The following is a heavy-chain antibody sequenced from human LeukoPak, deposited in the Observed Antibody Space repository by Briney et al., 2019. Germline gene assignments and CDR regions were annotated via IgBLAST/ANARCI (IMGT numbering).Heavy chain of an antibody. J-gene: IGHJ5*02. D-gene: IGHD3-22*01. CDR3: THSSGYYYWFDP. V-gene: IGHV4-61*08. Sequence: SETLSLTCTVSGGSISSGGYYWSWIRQPPGKGLEWIGYIYYSGSTNYNPSLKSRVTISVDTSKNQFSLKLSSVTAADTAVYYCTHSSGYYYWFDPWGQGTLVTVSS. CDR2: IYYSGST. CDR1: GGSISSGGYY.